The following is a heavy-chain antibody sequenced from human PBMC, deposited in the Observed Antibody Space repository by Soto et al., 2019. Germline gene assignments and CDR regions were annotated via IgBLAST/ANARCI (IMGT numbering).Heavy chain of an antibody. CDR1: GFTFSTHG. CDR2: ISYDGNNK. Sequence: QMQLVESGGGVVQPGRSLRLSCAASGFTFSTHGMHWVRQAPGKGLEWVALISYDGNNKYYADSFEGRFTISRDSSNNTLSLQMNSLRPEDTAIYFCAKDFAGGVGPTYFDHWGQGTMVTVSS. D-gene: IGHD1-26*01. J-gene: IGHJ4*02. CDR3: AKDFAGGVGPTYFDH. V-gene: IGHV3-30*18.